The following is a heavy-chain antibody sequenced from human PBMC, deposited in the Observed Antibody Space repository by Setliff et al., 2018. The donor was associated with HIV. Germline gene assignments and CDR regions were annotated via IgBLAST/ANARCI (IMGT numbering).Heavy chain of an antibody. D-gene: IGHD3-3*01. CDR2: INPKFGGT. V-gene: IGHV1-2*02. CDR3: ARDLSTHWSGYSLAY. CDR1: GYTFTDYY. J-gene: IGHJ4*02. Sequence: ASVKVSCKASGYTFTDYYFHWVRQAPGQGLEWMGWINPKFGGTLYAQKFQDRVVMTRDLSTTTVYMELSRLTSGDTALYFCARDLSTHWSGYSLAYWGQGTLVTVS.